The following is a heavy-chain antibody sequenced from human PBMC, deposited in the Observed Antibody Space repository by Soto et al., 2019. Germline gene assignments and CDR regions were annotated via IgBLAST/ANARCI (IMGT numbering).Heavy chain of an antibody. CDR3: ARHGIVVAGTRYYYYGMDV. D-gene: IGHD6-19*01. CDR1: GYSFTSYW. CDR2: IDPSDSYT. V-gene: IGHV5-10-1*01. Sequence: GESLKISCKGSGYSFTSYWISWVRQMPGKGLEWMGRIDPSDSYTNYSPSFQGHVTISADKSISTAYLQWSSLKASDTAMYYCARHGIVVAGTRYYYYGMDVWGQGTTVTVSS. J-gene: IGHJ6*02.